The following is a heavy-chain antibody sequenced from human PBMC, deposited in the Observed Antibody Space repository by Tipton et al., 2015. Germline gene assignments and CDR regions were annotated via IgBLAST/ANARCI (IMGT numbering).Heavy chain of an antibody. CDR1: GYSISRGYN. Sequence: GLVKPSETLSLTCAVSGYSISRGYNWGWIRQAPGKGLEWIGAINHAGDTYYRPSLKSLVTLSVDMFKDLFSLNVTSVTAADTAVYYCARQGGFTNYPYHLDSWGQGTLVTVSS. D-gene: IGHD4/OR15-4a*01. CDR3: ARQGGFTNYPYHLDS. V-gene: IGHV4-38-2*01. CDR2: INHAGDT. J-gene: IGHJ4*02.